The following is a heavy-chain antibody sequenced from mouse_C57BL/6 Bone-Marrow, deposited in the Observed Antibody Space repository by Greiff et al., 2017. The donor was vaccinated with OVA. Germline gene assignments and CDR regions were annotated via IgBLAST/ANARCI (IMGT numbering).Heavy chain of an antibody. J-gene: IGHJ3*01. Sequence: VKLVESGPELVKPGASVKISCKASGYSFTSYYIHWVKQRPGQGLEWIGWIYPGSGNTKYNEKFKGKATLTADTSSSTAYMQLSSLTSEDSAVYYCARGALRSWFAYWGQGTLVTVSA. D-gene: IGHD1-1*01. CDR1: GYSFTSYY. CDR3: ARGALRSWFAY. CDR2: IYPGSGNT. V-gene: IGHV1-66*01.